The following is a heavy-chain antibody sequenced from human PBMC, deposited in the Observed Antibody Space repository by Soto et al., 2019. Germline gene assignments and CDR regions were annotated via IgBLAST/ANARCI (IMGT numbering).Heavy chain of an antibody. Sequence: QVQLVQSGAEVKKPGASVRVSCTASGYTFARYSMHWVRQAPGQRLEWMGWINTGNGDTKYSQKFQGRVTITRDTSASTAYMELSSLRSEDTAGYYCGRDAVEVETYGMDVWGQGTTVTVSS. CDR2: INTGNGDT. V-gene: IGHV1-3*04. CDR1: GYTFARYS. D-gene: IGHD1-1*01. J-gene: IGHJ6*02. CDR3: GRDAVEVETYGMDV.